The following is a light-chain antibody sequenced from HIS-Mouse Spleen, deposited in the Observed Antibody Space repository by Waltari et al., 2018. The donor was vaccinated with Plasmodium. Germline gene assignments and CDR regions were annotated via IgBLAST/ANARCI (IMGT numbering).Light chain of an antibody. J-gene: IGLJ2*01. CDR2: QDS. V-gene: IGLV3-1*01. CDR3: QAWDSSTVV. Sequence: SYELTQPPSVSVSPGQTASINCSGDKLGDKYACWYQQKPGQSPVLVIYQDSKRASGIPGRFSCSNSGNTDTLTISGTQDMDDADYYCQAWDSSTVVFGGGTKLTVL. CDR1: KLGDKY.